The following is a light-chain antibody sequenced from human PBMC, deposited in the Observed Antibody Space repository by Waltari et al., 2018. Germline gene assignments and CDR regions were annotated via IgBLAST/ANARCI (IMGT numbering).Light chain of an antibody. CDR3: CSFAGSTTWV. J-gene: IGLJ3*02. CDR2: EGN. CDR1: SSDVGGYNL. Sequence: ITISCTGTSSDVGGYNLVSWYQQHPGKAPKLIIYEGNKWPSGVSHRFSGSKSGNTASLTISGLQAEDEADYYCCSFAGSTTWVFGGGTTLTVL. V-gene: IGLV2-23*01.